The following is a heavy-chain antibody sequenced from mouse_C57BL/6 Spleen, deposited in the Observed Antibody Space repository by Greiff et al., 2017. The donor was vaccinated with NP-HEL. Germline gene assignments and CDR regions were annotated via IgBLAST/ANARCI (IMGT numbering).Heavy chain of an antibody. Sequence: VQLQQSGPELVKPGASVKISCKASGYSFTGYYMNWVKQSPEKSLEWIGEINPSTGGTTYNQKFKAKATLTVDKSSSTAYMQLKSLTSEDSAVYYCARSGLSWYFDVWGTGTTVTVSS. J-gene: IGHJ1*03. V-gene: IGHV1-42*01. CDR2: INPSTGGT. CDR1: GYSFTGYY. D-gene: IGHD3-1*01. CDR3: ARSGLSWYFDV.